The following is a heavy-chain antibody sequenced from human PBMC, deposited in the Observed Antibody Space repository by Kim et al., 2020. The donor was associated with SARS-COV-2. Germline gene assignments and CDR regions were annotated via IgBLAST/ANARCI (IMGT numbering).Heavy chain of an antibody. CDR2: ISAYNGNT. J-gene: IGHJ6*03. D-gene: IGHD1-26*01. V-gene: IGHV1-18*01. CDR3: ARVQKGVRQWGLYYYYYMDV. CDR1: GYTFTSYG. Sequence: ASVKVSCKASGYTFTSYGISWVRQAPGQGLEWMGWISAYNGNTNYAQKLQGRVTMTTDTSTSTAYMELRSLRSDDTAVYYCARVQKGVRQWGLYYYYYMDVWGKGTTVTVSS.